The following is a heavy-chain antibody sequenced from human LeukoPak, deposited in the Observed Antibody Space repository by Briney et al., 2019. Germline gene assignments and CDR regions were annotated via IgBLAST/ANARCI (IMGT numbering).Heavy chain of an antibody. CDR2: ISSSGSSI. Sequence: PGGSLRLSCAASGFTFSDYYTSWIRQAPGEGLEWGSYISSSGSSIYYADSVKGRFTISRDNAKNSLYLQMNSPRAEDTAVYYCASGVNSGIAAAGTVGYWGQGTLVTVSS. V-gene: IGHV3-11*01. J-gene: IGHJ4*02. CDR3: ASGVNSGIAAAGTVGY. D-gene: IGHD6-13*01. CDR1: GFTFSDYY.